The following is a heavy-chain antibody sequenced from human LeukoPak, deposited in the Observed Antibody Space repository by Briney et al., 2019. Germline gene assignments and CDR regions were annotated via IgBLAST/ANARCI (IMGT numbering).Heavy chain of an antibody. Sequence: GGSLRLSCAASGFTFSIYSMIWVRLAPGKGLEWVSSITSTSRYIYYADSVKGRFTIPRDNAKNLLYLQMNSLRAEDTSIYYCTRHTHGDPPSYYYYYIDVWGKGTTVTVSS. D-gene: IGHD4-17*01. CDR3: TRHTHGDPPSYYYYYIDV. J-gene: IGHJ6*03. V-gene: IGHV3-21*04. CDR1: GFTFSIYS. CDR2: ITSTSRYI.